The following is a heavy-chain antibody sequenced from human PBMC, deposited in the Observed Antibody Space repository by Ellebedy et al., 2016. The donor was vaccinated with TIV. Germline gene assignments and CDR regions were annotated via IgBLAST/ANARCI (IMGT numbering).Heavy chain of an antibody. CDR2: IKQDGSEK. J-gene: IGHJ4*02. CDR1: GFTFTNFW. CDR3: ARDLRSGSYGVD. Sequence: PGRSLRLSCAASGFTFTNFWMSRVRQAPGKGLELVANIKQDGSEKYYVDSVKGRFTISRDNAKNSVYLQMNSLRAEDTAVYYCARDLRSGSYGVDWGQGTLVTVSS. D-gene: IGHD3-16*01. V-gene: IGHV3-7*01.